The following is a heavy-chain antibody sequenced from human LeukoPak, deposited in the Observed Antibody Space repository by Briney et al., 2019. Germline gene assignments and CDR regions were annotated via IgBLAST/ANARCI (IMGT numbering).Heavy chain of an antibody. CDR3: AKVDNWKYGHHDY. V-gene: IGHV3-23*01. CDR2: ISGSDGTT. Sequence: ETLSLTCAVSGGSISSSSYYWGWIRQPPGKGLEWVSAISGSDGTTYYADSVKGRFTISRDNSKYTLSLQMNSLRAEDTAVYYCAKVDNWKYGHHDYWGQGTLVTVSS. CDR1: GGSISSSSY. J-gene: IGHJ4*02. D-gene: IGHD1-1*01.